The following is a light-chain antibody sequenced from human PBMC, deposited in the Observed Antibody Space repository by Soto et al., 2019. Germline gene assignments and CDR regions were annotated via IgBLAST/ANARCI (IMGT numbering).Light chain of an antibody. CDR1: QSVSSSY. CDR3: QHYGSSLWT. Sequence: EIVLTQSPGTLSVSPGERATLSCRASQSVSSSYLAWYQQKPGQAPRLLIYGASSRATGIPERFSGSGPGTDFTLTISRLEPEDFAVYYCQHYGSSLWTFGQGTKVEIK. J-gene: IGKJ1*01. CDR2: GAS. V-gene: IGKV3-20*01.